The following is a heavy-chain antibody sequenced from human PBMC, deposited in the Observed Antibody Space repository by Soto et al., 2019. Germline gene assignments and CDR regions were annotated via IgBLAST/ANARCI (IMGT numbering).Heavy chain of an antibody. V-gene: IGHV4-4*03. Sequence: PETLSLTCDDSGGSISSGTWWSVVRQPPGKGLEWIGEIYHSGSTNYNPSLKSRVTISVDKSKNQFSLNLCSVTAADTAVYYGARGSWNYFSNWFDPWGQGTLVTVSS. CDR2: IYHSGST. J-gene: IGHJ5*02. D-gene: IGHD1-7*01. CDR1: GGSISSGTW. CDR3: ARGSWNYFSNWFDP.